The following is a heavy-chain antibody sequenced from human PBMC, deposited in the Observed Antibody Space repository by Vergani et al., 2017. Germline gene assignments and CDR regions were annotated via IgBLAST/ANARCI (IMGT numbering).Heavy chain of an antibody. J-gene: IGHJ5*02. Sequence: QVQLVESGGGVVQPGGSLRLSCAVSGFTFSSYGMHWVRQAPGKGLEWVAFIRYDGSNKYYADSVKGRFTISRDNSKNTLYLQMNSLRAEDTAVYYCAKDAEVRGVFDPWGQGTLVTVSS. CDR1: GFTFSSYG. CDR3: AKDAEVRGVFDP. CDR2: IRYDGSNK. V-gene: IGHV3-30*02. D-gene: IGHD3-10*01.